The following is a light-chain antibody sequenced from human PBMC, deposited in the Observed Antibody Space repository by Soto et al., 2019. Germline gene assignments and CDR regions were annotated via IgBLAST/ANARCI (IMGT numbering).Light chain of an antibody. CDR2: DAS. Sequence: EIVLTQSPATLSLSPGEGATLSCRASQSVNSNLAWYQQKPGQAPRLLISDASKRATGIPARFSGSVSGTDFTLTISSLEPEDFAVYYCQQRSTWPLDFGQGTRLEIK. V-gene: IGKV3-11*01. CDR1: QSVNSN. CDR3: QQRSTWPLD. J-gene: IGKJ5*01.